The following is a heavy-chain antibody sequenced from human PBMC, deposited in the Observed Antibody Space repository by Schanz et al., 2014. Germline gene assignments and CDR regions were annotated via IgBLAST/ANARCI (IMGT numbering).Heavy chain of an antibody. V-gene: IGHV3-9*01. D-gene: IGHD2-2*01. CDR3: IRGDIMVVPVAHF. J-gene: IGHJ4*02. CDR2: ISWNSGSI. CDR1: GFRFHDNA. Sequence: EVQLVESGGGLVQPGRSLRLSCAASGFRFHDNAMHWVRQAPGKGLEWVSGISWNSGSIGYADSVKGRFTISRDNSKNTLYLQMNSLRAEDTAVYYCIRGDIMVVPVAHFWGQGILVTVSS.